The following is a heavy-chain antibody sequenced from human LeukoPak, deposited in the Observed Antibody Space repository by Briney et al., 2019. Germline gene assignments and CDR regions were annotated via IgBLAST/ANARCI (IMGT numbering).Heavy chain of an antibody. V-gene: IGHV3-30*09. Sequence: GGSLRLSCAASGFTFSNYAMHWVRQAPGKGLAWVAAISDDGSSKFYSDSVKGRFAISRDNPKNTLYLQMNSMRAEDTAVYYCARGWYYGKDYWGQGTLVTVSS. CDR1: GFTFSNYA. CDR2: ISDDGSSK. J-gene: IGHJ4*02. CDR3: ARGWYYGKDY. D-gene: IGHD3-10*01.